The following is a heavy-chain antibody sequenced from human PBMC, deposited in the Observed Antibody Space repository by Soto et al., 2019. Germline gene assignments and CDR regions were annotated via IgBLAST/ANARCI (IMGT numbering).Heavy chain of an antibody. Sequence: QVHVVQSGAEVKKPGSSVKVTCKSFGGTFNSFGINWVRQAPGQGLEYMGGFIPAFGTKNFAQRFRDRVTLVADGASTTSYMELSSLTSDDPATYYCAIEVWGRGGHYLDSWGQGTLVTVSS. V-gene: IGHV1-69*01. CDR1: GGTFNSFG. CDR3: AIEVWGRGGHYLDS. CDR2: FIPAFGTK. D-gene: IGHD7-27*01. J-gene: IGHJ4*02.